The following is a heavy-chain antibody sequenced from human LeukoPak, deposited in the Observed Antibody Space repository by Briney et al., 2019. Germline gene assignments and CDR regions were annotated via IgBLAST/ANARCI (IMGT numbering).Heavy chain of an antibody. CDR2: IIGSGGST. J-gene: IGHJ4*02. Sequence: PGGSLRLSCAASGFTFSSYAMSWVRQAPGKGLEWVSAIIGSGGSTYYADSVKGRFTISRDNSKNTLYLQMNSLRAEDTAVYYCAKDIYYGSGSYYLAPFDYWGQGTLVTVSS. D-gene: IGHD3-10*01. V-gene: IGHV3-23*01. CDR1: GFTFSSYA. CDR3: AKDIYYGSGSYYLAPFDY.